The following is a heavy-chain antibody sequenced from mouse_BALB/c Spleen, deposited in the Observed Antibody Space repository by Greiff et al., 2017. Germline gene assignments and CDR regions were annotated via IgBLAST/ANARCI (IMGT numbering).Heavy chain of an antibody. Sequence: EVKLVESGGDLVKPGGSLKLSCAASGFTFSSYGMSWVRQTPDKRLEWVATISSGGSYTYYPDSVKGRFTISRDNAKNTLYLQMSSLKSEDKAMYYCATLYDGYIDYWGQGTTLTVSS. J-gene: IGHJ2*01. V-gene: IGHV5-6*01. D-gene: IGHD2-3*01. CDR3: ATLYDGYIDY. CDR1: GFTFSSYG. CDR2: ISSGGSYT.